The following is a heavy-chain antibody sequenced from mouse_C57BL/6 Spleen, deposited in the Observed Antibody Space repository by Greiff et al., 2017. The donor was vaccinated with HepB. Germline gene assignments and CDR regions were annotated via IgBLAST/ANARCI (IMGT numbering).Heavy chain of an antibody. J-gene: IGHJ3*01. V-gene: IGHV5-17*01. Sequence: EVQLQESGGGLVKPGGSLKLSCAASGFTFSDYGMHWVRQAPEKGLEWVAYISSGSSTIYYADTVKGRFTISRDNAKNTLFLQMTSLRSEDTAMYYCASGPRAWFAYWGQGTLVTVSA. CDR1: GFTFSDYG. CDR2: ISSGSSTI. CDR3: ASGPRAWFAY.